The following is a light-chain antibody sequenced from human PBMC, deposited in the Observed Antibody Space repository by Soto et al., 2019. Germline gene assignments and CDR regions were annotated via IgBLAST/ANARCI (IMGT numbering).Light chain of an antibody. CDR1: QNISTY. J-gene: IGKJ2*01. Sequence: DIQMTQSPTSLSASVGDRVTMTCRANQNISTYVNWYHQKPGKAPNLLIYAASSLQSGVPSRFSGSGSGTEFTLTINSLQTDDFATYYCQQYNRSYTFGQGTKVDIK. V-gene: IGKV1-17*01. CDR3: QQYNRSYT. CDR2: AAS.